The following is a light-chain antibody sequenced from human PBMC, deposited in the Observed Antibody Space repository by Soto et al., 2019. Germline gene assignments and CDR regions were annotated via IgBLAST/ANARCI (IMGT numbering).Light chain of an antibody. V-gene: IGLV2-23*02. CDR2: EVS. J-gene: IGLJ3*02. Sequence: QSAPTQPASVSGSPGQSITISCTGTSSDVGSYNLVSWYQQHPGKAPKLMIYEVSKRPSGVSNRFSGSKSGNTASLTISGLQAEDEADYHCCSYAGSSTWVFGGGTKLTVL. CDR1: SSDVGSYNL. CDR3: CSYAGSSTWV.